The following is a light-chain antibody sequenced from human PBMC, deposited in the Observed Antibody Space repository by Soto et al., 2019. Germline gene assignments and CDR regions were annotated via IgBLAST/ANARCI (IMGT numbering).Light chain of an antibody. CDR3: QQHYSSPWT. V-gene: IGKV4-1*01. CDR1: QSVLYSSNNKNY. J-gene: IGKJ1*01. CDR2: WAS. Sequence: DIVMTQSPDSLAVSLGERAXINXXXSQSVLYSSNNKNYLAWYQHKPGQPPKLLIHWASTRESGVPDRFSGSGSGTDFTLTISSLQAEDVAVYYCQQHYSSPWTFGQGTKVEI.